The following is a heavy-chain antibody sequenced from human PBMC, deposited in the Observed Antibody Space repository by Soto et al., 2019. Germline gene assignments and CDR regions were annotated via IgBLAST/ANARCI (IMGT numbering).Heavy chain of an antibody. D-gene: IGHD3-3*01. CDR1: GYNFHSYG. Sequence: QVQLVQSGAEVKKPGASVKVSCRASGYNFHSYGITWVRQAPGQGRECLGWISAYNGETHSGQMLQGRVSLTIDISTSTAYMELRSQRSDDTAVYFCARDLEESGDVWTGVGLYWGQGTRVTVSS. J-gene: IGHJ4*02. CDR2: ISAYNGET. CDR3: ARDLEESGDVWTGVGLY. V-gene: IGHV1-18*01.